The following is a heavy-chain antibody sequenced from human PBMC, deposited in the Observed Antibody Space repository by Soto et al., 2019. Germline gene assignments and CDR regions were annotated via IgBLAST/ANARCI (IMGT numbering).Heavy chain of an antibody. CDR1: GGSISSGDYY. CDR2: IYYSGST. CDR3: AREFLSYSMVRGVIITHFDY. J-gene: IGHJ4*02. Sequence: SETLSLTCTVSGGSISSGDYYWSWIRQPPGKGLEWIGYIYYSGSTYYNPSLKSRVTISVDTSKNQFSLKLSSVTAADTAVYYCAREFLSYSMVRGVIITHFDYWGQGTLVTVSS. V-gene: IGHV4-30-4*01. D-gene: IGHD3-10*01.